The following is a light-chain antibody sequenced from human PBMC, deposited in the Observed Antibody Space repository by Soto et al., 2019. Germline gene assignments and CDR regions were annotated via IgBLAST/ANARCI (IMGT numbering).Light chain of an antibody. J-gene: IGKJ5*01. CDR3: QQFNSL. V-gene: IGKV1-13*02. CDR2: DAS. Sequence: IQVTQSPSSLSSSIGETFTISCRASQGIATGLAWYQQKPGAPPKLLIYDASTLERGIPSRFSGRGSGTHFILTINNLQPEDFATYYCQQFNSLFGQGTRLEIK. CDR1: QGIATG.